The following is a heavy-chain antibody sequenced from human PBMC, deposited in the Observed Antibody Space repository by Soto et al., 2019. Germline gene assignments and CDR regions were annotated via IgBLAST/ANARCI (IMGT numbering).Heavy chain of an antibody. J-gene: IGHJ3*02. V-gene: IGHV3-23*01. CDR1: GFSFSTYA. CDR2: ISGSGGST. Sequence: EVQLLESGGGLVQPGGSLRLSCVASGFSFSTYAMSWVRQAPGKGPEWVSGISGSGGSTYYADSVQGRFTISRDKSQNTLYLQMNSLRAEDTATYFCAKGRRYNSSPDAFDIWGQGTMVTVS. D-gene: IGHD1-20*01. CDR3: AKGRRYNSSPDAFDI.